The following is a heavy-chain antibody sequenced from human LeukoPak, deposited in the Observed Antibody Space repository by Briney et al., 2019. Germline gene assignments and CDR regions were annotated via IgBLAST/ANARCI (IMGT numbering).Heavy chain of an antibody. CDR1: GGSFSSYA. D-gene: IGHD3-22*01. CDR3: ARDPSYDSSGSYPYFDY. CDR2: ITPLFATA. J-gene: IGHJ4*02. V-gene: IGHV1-69*13. Sequence: SVKVSCKACGGSFSSYAISWVRPAAGQGLEWMGGITPLFATANYAQQFQGRVTITADDSPSTAYMALSSLTSEDPAVYYCARDPSYDSSGSYPYFDYWGQGTLVTAPS.